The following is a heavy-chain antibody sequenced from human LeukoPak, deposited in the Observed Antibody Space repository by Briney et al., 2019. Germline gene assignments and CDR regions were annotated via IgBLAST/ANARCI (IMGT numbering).Heavy chain of an antibody. J-gene: IGHJ4*02. CDR1: GYTFAKYA. D-gene: IGHD1-26*01. CDR3: ASEGGGSYTDDY. CDR2: INAGNGDT. Sequence: ASVKVSCKASGYTFAKYAIHWVRQAPGQRLEWMGWINAGNGDTRYSQKFQGRVTMTRDTSTSTVYMELSSLRSEDTAVYYCASEGGGSYTDDYWGQGTLVTVSS. V-gene: IGHV1-3*01.